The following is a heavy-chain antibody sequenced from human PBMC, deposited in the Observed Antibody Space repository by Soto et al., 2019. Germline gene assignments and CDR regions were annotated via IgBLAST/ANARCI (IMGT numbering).Heavy chain of an antibody. V-gene: IGHV4-31*03. CDR1: GGSISSGGYY. D-gene: IGHD5-12*01. Sequence: PWETLSLTCTVSGGSISSGGYYWSWIRQHPGKGLEWIGYIYYSGSTYYNPSLKSRVTISVDTSKNQFSLKLSSVTAADTAVYYCARGALRGKGRAIDYWGQGTLVTVSS. CDR3: ARGALRGKGRAIDY. J-gene: IGHJ4*02. CDR2: IYYSGST.